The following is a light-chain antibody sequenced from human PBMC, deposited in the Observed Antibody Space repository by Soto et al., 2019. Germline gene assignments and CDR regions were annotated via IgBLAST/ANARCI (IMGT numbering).Light chain of an antibody. J-gene: IGKJ2*01. CDR1: QSVSSN. Sequence: ELVMTQSPATLSVSPGARATLSCRASQSVSSNLAWYQQKPGQAPRLLIYGASTRATGIPARFSGRGSGTEFTLTISSLQSEDFAVYYCQQYNNWPPYTFGQGTNLEIK. V-gene: IGKV3-15*01. CDR3: QQYNNWPPYT. CDR2: GAS.